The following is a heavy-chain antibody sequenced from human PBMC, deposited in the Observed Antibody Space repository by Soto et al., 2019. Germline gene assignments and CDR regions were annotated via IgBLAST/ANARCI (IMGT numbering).Heavy chain of an antibody. J-gene: IGHJ4*02. V-gene: IGHV3-33*01. CDR2: IWYDGSNK. CDR1: GFTFSSYG. Sequence: QVQLVESGGGVVQPGRSLRLSCAASGFTFSSYGMHWVRQAPGKGLEWVAVIWYDGSNKYYADSVKGRFTISRDNSKNTLYLQMHSLRAQDTAVYYCAREPPYPSYCSSPSCYRDYFDYWGQGTLVTVSS. D-gene: IGHD2-2*01. CDR3: AREPPYPSYCSSPSCYRDYFDY.